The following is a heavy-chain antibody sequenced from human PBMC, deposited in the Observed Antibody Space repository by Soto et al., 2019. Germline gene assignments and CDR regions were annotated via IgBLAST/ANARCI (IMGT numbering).Heavy chain of an antibody. D-gene: IGHD6-13*01. CDR2: MYFNGGT. J-gene: IGHJ5*02. Sequence: SETLSLTCTVSGVSMSSGGYYWTWIRQHPGKGLEWIGYMYFNGGTQYNPSLRTPISMSLDTSKKHFSLKMRSVTGADTAVYYCARGISKYSSWYEPHTWFDAWGQGALVTVSS. CDR1: GVSMSSGGYY. V-gene: IGHV4-30-4*08. CDR3: ARGISKYSSWYEPHTWFDA.